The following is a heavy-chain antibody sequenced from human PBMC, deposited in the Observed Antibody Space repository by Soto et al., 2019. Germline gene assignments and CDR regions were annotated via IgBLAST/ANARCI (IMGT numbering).Heavy chain of an antibody. CDR1: GFNVSSNY. D-gene: IGHD2-2*01. V-gene: IGHV3-53*01. Sequence: EVQLVESGGGLIQPGGSLRLSCAASGFNVSSNYMSWVRQAPGKGLEWLSVIYSGGSTYYAESVKGRFTISRDNSKNTQNLQMNALRVEDTAVYYCARGPHVGISTSWGQGTLVTVSS. CDR2: IYSGGST. J-gene: IGHJ4*02. CDR3: ARGPHVGISTS.